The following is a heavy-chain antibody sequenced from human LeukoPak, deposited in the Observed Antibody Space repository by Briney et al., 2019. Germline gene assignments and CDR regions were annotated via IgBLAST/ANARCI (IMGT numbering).Heavy chain of an antibody. D-gene: IGHD3-10*01. V-gene: IGHV1-18*01. J-gene: IGHJ4*02. CDR1: VYTFTSHG. Sequence: GASVNVSCKASVYTFTSHGITWVRQAPGQGGEGMGWISANNGNTNYAQKLQGRVTVTTDTSTSIAYMELRSLRSDDTAVYYCAREGTAGRYYFDYWGQGTLVTVSS. CDR2: ISANNGNT. CDR3: AREGTAGRYYFDY.